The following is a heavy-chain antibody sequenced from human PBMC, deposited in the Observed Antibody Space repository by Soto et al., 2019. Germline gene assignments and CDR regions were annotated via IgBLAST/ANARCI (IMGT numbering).Heavy chain of an antibody. J-gene: IGHJ6*02. Sequence: PGGSLRLCCAASGFTFSSYGMHRVRQAPGKGLEWVAVIWYDGSNKYYADSVKGRFTISRDNSKNTLYLQMNSLRAEDTAVYYCARDRLNDYADYVDYYYYYGMDVWGQGTTVPVSS. CDR2: IWYDGSNK. V-gene: IGHV3-33*01. CDR1: GFTFSSYG. CDR3: ARDRLNDYADYVDYYYYYGMDV. D-gene: IGHD4-17*01.